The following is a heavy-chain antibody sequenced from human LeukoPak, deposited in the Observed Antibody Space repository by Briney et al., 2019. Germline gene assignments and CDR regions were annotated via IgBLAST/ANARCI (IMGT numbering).Heavy chain of an antibody. CDR2: ISGSGGGT. V-gene: IGHV3-23*01. D-gene: IGHD6-13*01. Sequence: GGSLRLSCEASGLTFQRYGVSWVRQAPGKGLEWVSNISGSGGGTHYASSVKDRAAISRDNSKNTLYLQMNSLRAEDTAVYYCAKVAYSSSWPNWFDPWGQGTLVTVSS. CDR3: AKVAYSSSWPNWFDP. CDR1: GLTFQRYG. J-gene: IGHJ5*02.